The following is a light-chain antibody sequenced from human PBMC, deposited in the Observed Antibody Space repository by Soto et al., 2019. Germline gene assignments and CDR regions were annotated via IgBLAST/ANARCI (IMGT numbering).Light chain of an antibody. V-gene: IGKV1-9*01. CDR3: QQLYSYSS. CDR2: AAS. J-gene: IGKJ5*01. Sequence: DIQLTQSPSFVSASVGERVTITCRASQDIGRYLAWYQQKPWEAPKLLLSAASTLQGAVPSRFSGSGSGTEFAFTIRYLLPEDFASYYYQQLYSYSSVGQGTRLETK. CDR1: QDIGRY.